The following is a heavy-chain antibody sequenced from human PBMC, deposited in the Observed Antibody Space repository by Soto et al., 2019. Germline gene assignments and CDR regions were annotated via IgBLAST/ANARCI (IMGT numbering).Heavy chain of an antibody. CDR2: ISGSGGST. D-gene: IGHD3-22*01. CDR3: AKFDDSGGYQAAFDI. V-gene: IGHV3-23*01. J-gene: IGHJ3*02. Sequence: VGSLRLSCAASGFTFSSYAMSWVRQAPGKGLEWVSAISGSGGSTYYADSVKGRFTISRDNSKNTLYLQMNSLRAEDTAVYYCAKFDDSGGYQAAFDIWGQGTMVTVSS. CDR1: GFTFSSYA.